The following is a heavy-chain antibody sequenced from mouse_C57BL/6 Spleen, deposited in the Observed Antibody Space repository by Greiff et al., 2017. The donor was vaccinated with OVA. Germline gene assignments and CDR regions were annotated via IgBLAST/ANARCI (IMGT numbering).Heavy chain of an antibody. J-gene: IGHJ4*01. D-gene: IGHD1-1*01. V-gene: IGHV1-66*01. CDR3: AEVTTVGNAMDY. Sequence: QVQLKESGPELVKPGASVKISCKASGYSFTSYYIHWVKQRPGQGLEWIGWIYPGSGNTKYNEKFKGKATLTADTSSSTAYMQLSSLTSEDSAVYYCAEVTTVGNAMDYWGQGTSVTVSS. CDR1: GYSFTSYY. CDR2: IYPGSGNT.